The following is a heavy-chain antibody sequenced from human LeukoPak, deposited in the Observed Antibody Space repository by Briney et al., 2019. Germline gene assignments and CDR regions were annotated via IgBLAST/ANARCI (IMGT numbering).Heavy chain of an antibody. D-gene: IGHD3-10*01. CDR2: ISGSGGST. V-gene: IGHV3-23*01. CDR3: VKSGGLSGSGRLAMDV. CDR1: GFTFSTYA. J-gene: IGHJ6*02. Sequence: GGSLRLSCAASGFTFSTYAMSWVRLAPGKVLEWVSGISGSGGSTYYADSVKGRFTSSRDNSNNTLYVQMNSLRVEDTAVYYCVKSGGLSGSGRLAMDVWGQGTTVTVSS.